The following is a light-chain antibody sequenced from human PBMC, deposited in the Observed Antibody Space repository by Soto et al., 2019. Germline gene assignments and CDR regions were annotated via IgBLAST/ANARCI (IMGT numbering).Light chain of an antibody. CDR2: KAS. CDR3: QQSYSLPYT. CDR1: QTISSW. J-gene: IGKJ2*01. V-gene: IGKV1-5*03. Sequence: DIQMTQSPSTLSASVGDRVTITCRASQTISSWLAWYQQKPGKAPKLLIYKASTLKSGVPSRFSGSGSGTDFTLTISSLQPEDSATYYCQQSYSLPYTLGQGTKVDIK.